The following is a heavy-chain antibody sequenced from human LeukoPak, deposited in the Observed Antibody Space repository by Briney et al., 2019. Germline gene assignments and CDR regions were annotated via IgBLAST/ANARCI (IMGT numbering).Heavy chain of an antibody. CDR1: GGSIYSNY. V-gene: IGHV4-4*07. CDR2: IYTSGST. Sequence: KSSETLSLTCTVSGGSIYSNYWSWIRQPAGKGLEWIGRIYTSGSTNYNPSLKSRVTMSVDTSKNQFSLKLSSVTAADTAVYYCASTVTEVGYYYYMDVWGKGTTVTISS. D-gene: IGHD4-17*01. J-gene: IGHJ6*03. CDR3: ASTVTEVGYYYYMDV.